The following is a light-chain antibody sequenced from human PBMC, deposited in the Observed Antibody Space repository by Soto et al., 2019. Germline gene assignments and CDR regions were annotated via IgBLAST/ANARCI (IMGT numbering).Light chain of an antibody. CDR3: QQTYSDIS. V-gene: IGKV1-39*01. J-gene: IGKJ4*01. CDR2: GAS. CDR1: RTINTY. Sequence: DVRRTQAPSSLSASVGDTITTTCRASRTINTYLNWFQQKPGEPPRLLIYGASTLHDGVPSRFSGSGSGADFTLTISGLQPEDFASYHCQQTYSDISFGRGTKVDI.